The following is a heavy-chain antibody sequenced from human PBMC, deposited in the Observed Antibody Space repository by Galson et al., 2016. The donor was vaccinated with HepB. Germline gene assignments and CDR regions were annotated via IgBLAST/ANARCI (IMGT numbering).Heavy chain of an antibody. D-gene: IGHD6-13*01. J-gene: IGHJ4*02. V-gene: IGHV4-34*01. CDR2: TYPGGRT. Sequence: SETLSLTCGVHDGSLSGYYWSWIRQPPGMGLEWIGETYPGGRTNYNPSLRSRVTISTDTSKSQFSLRLTSVTAADTAVFYCARDSGVTAARTSFLFDSWGQGTLVTVSS. CDR1: DGSLSGYY. CDR3: ARDSGVTAARTSFLFDS.